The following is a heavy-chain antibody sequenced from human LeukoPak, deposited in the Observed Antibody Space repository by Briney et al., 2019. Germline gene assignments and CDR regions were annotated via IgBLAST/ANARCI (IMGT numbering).Heavy chain of an antibody. D-gene: IGHD2-15*01. CDR2: ITSNGGGT. J-gene: IGHJ5*02. CDR1: GFSSTRYA. V-gene: IGHV3-64*01. Sequence: QSGGSLRPSCAASGFSSTRYAMHWVRQALGKGLEYVSAITSNGGGTYHANSVKGRFTISRDNSKNTLYLQMGSLRAEDTAVYYCARLGPCTDTWWYYHWGQGTLVTVAS. CDR3: ARLGPCTDTWWYYH.